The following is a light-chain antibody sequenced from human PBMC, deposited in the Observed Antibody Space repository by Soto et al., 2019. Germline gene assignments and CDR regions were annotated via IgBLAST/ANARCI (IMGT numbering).Light chain of an antibody. Sequence: IVMTQSPATLSVSPGERASLSCRASQSVSTNLAWYQQKPGQAPRLLIYGASARATDIPARFSGSGSGTEFTLTISSLQSEDFALYFCQQYNNWPTFSQGTRWIS. CDR3: QQYNNWPT. J-gene: IGKJ1*01. CDR2: GAS. CDR1: QSVSTN. V-gene: IGKV3-15*01.